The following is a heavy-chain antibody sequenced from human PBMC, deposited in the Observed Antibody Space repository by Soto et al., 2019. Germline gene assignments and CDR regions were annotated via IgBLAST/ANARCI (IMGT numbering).Heavy chain of an antibody. V-gene: IGHV3-21*06. J-gene: IGHJ4*02. CDR2: ITSKTGDQ. Sequence: EVRLVGSGGGLVKPGGSLRLSCAASGFTFNKYSMNWVRQAPGKGLEWVSSITSKTGDQYYADSVKGRFIISRDNTKNSLSLQVTSLRDEDTAVYYCARDLMPNDRGLGDLAYWGQGTLVTVSS. CDR1: GFTFNKYS. D-gene: IGHD3-22*01. CDR3: ARDLMPNDRGLGDLAY.